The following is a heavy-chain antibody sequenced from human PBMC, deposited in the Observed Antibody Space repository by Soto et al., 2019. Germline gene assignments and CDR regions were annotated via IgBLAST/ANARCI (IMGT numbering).Heavy chain of an antibody. V-gene: IGHV3-23*01. CDR3: AKDGGFWSGYYNWFDP. Sequence: LRLSCAASGFTFSSYAMSWVRQAPGKGLEWVSAISGSGGSTYYADSVKGRFTISRDNSKNTLYLQMNSLRAEDTAVYYCAKDGGFWSGYYNWFDPWGQGTLVTVSS. D-gene: IGHD3-3*01. CDR2: ISGSGGST. CDR1: GFTFSSYA. J-gene: IGHJ5*02.